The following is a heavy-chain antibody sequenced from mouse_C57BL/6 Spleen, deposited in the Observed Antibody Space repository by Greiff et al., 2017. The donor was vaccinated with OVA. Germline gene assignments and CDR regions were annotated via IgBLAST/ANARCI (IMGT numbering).Heavy chain of an antibody. D-gene: IGHD2-4*01. CDR2: IYPGDGDT. J-gene: IGHJ3*01. CDR3: AIYYDYDGGAY. Sequence: QVQLKQSGPELVKPGASVKISCKASGYAFSSSWMNWVKQRPGKGLEWIGRIYPGDGDTNYNGKFKGKATLTADKSSSTAYMQLSSLTSEDSAVYFCAIYYDYDGGAYWGQGTLVTVSA. V-gene: IGHV1-82*01. CDR1: GYAFSSSW.